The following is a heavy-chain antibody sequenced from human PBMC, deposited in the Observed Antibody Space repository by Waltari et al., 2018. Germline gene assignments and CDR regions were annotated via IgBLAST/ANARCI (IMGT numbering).Heavy chain of an antibody. V-gene: IGHV4-59*08. CDR2: IYYSGST. D-gene: IGHD3-10*01. J-gene: IGHJ4*02. Sequence: QLKLQESGPGVVKPSETLSLTCTVSGGAFSAYSWNWIRQPPGQGLEWIGFIYYSGSTKYNPSLGSRVTFSLDKSNNHFSLQLTSVTAADTAVYFCASAYYGSGTFDSWGQGTLVAVSS. CDR3: ASAYYGSGTFDS. CDR1: GGAFSAYS.